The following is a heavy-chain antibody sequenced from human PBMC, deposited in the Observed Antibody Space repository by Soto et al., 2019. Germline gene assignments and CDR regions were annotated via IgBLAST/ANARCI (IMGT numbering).Heavy chain of an antibody. Sequence: ASVKVSCKVSGYTLTELSMHWVRQAPGKGLEWMGGFDPEDGEKIYEQKFQGRVTMTEDTSTDTAYMELSSLRSEDTAVYYCATYSNKPNWGPPPGAFDIWGQGTMVTVSS. J-gene: IGHJ3*02. CDR3: ATYSNKPNWGPPPGAFDI. D-gene: IGHD7-27*01. V-gene: IGHV1-24*01. CDR1: GYTLTELS. CDR2: FDPEDGEK.